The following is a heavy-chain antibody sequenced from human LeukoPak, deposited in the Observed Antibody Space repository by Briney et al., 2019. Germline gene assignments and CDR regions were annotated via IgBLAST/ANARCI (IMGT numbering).Heavy chain of an antibody. V-gene: IGHV1-69*06. CDR1: GGTFSSYA. CDR3: ARDLNGSFDY. J-gene: IGHJ4*02. Sequence: ASVKVSRKASGGTFSSYAISWVRQAPGQGLEWMGGIIPIFGTANYAQKFQGRVTITADKSTSTAYMELSSLRSEDTAVYYCARDLNGSFDYWGQGTLVTVSS. CDR2: IIPIFGTA. D-gene: IGHD1-1*01.